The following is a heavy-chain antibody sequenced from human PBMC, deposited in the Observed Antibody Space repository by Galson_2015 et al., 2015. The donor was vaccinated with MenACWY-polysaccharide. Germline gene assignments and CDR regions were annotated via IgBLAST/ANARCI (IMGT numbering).Heavy chain of an antibody. CDR3: ASPYCSSTKCHTRFDY. V-gene: IGHV5-51*01. CDR2: IYPGDSDT. CDR1: GYSFASYW. Sequence: QSGAEVTKPGESLTISCKGSGYSFASYWIGWVRQMPGKGLEWMGIIYPGDSDTRYSPSFQGQVTISVDKSINTAYLQWRSLKASDTAMYYCASPYCSSTKCHTRFDYWGQGTLVTVSS. J-gene: IGHJ4*02. D-gene: IGHD2-2*01.